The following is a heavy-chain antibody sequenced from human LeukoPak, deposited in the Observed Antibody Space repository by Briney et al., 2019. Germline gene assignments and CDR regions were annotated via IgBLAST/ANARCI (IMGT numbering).Heavy chain of an antibody. V-gene: IGHV4-38-2*02. CDR3: ARVERGSYSGYDFYWYFDL. J-gene: IGHJ2*01. CDR1: GYSITSGYY. Sequence: SETLSLTCIVSGYSITSGYYWGWIRQPPGKGLEWIGRIYTSGSTNYNPSLKSRVTMSVDTSKNQFSLKLSSVTAADTAVYYCARVERGSYSGYDFYWYFDLWGRGTLVTVSS. CDR2: IYTSGST. D-gene: IGHD5-12*01.